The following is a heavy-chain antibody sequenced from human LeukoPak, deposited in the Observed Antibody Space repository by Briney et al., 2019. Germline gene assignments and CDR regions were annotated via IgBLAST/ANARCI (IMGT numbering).Heavy chain of an antibody. J-gene: IGHJ4*02. CDR2: IYYSGTT. Sequence: SETLSLTCTVSGGSISRYYWSWIRQPPGKGLDWIGYIYYSGTTNYNPSLKSRVTISVDTSKNQFSLRLSSVTAADTAVYYCARHARQQLIHIDYWGQGTLVTVSS. CDR1: GGSISRYY. V-gene: IGHV4-59*08. CDR3: ARHARQQLIHIDY. D-gene: IGHD6-13*01.